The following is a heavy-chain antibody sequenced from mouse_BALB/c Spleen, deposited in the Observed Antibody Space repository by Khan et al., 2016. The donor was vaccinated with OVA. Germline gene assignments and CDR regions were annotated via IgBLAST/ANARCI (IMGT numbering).Heavy chain of an antibody. CDR1: GYSITSDYA. CDR2: ITYSGST. Sequence: EVKREESGPGLVKPSQSLSLTCTVTGYSITSDYAWNWIRQFPGNKLEWMGYITYSGSTSYTPSLKSRISITRDTSKNQFFLQLNSVTTGDTATYYCARGRAYWGQGTLVTVSA. V-gene: IGHV3-2*02. D-gene: IGHD3-3*01. CDR3: ARGRAY. J-gene: IGHJ3*01.